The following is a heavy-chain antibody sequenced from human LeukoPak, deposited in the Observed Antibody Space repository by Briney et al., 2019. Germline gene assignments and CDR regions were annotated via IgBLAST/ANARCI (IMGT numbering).Heavy chain of an antibody. J-gene: IGHJ5*02. CDR1: GYTFTSYD. CDR3: ARVGSFSLVGGVTGFDP. Sequence: ASVKLSCKASGYTFTSYDINWVRQATGQGHEWMGWMNPKSGNTGYAQKFQGRVTMTRNTSISTAYMDLSSLRSEDTAVYCCARVGSFSLVGGVTGFDPWGQGTLVTVSS. D-gene: IGHD3-10*01. CDR2: MNPKSGNT. V-gene: IGHV1-8*01.